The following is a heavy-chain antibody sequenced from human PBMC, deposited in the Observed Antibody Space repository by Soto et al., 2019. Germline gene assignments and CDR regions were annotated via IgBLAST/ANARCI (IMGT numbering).Heavy chain of an antibody. J-gene: IGHJ5*02. CDR1: GYTFTSYG. D-gene: IGHD6-19*01. Sequence: ASVKVSCKASGYTFTSYGISWVRQAPGQGLEWMGWISAYNGNTNYAQKLQGRVTMTTDTSTSTAYMELRSLRSDDTAVYYCARDLGLPYSSVRGWFDPWGQGTLVTVSS. CDR3: ARDLGLPYSSVRGWFDP. V-gene: IGHV1-18*01. CDR2: ISAYNGNT.